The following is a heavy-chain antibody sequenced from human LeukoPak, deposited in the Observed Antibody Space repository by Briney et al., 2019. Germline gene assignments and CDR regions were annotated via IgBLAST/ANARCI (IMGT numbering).Heavy chain of an antibody. CDR1: GFTFSSYW. J-gene: IGHJ4*02. D-gene: IGHD3-3*01. V-gene: IGHV3-7*01. Sequence: GGSLRLSCAASGFTFSSYWMSWVRQAPGKGLEWVANIKQDGSEKYYVDSVKGRFTISRDNAKNSLYLQMNSLRAEDTAVCYCARLPTYYDFWSHFDYWGQGTLVTVSS. CDR2: IKQDGSEK. CDR3: ARLPTYYDFWSHFDY.